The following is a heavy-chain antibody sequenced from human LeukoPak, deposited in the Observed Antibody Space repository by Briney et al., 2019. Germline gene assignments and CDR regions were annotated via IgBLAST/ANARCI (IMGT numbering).Heavy chain of an antibody. CDR2: ISSSSTYI. J-gene: IGHJ4*02. D-gene: IGHD1-26*01. CDR1: GFTFRSYS. Sequence: PRGSLRLSRAASGFTFRSYSMNWVRQVPGKGLEWVSSISSSSTYIYYADAVKGRFTISRDNAKNSLYLQMNSLRAEDTAVYYCARDLGWELHDFDYWGQGTLVTVSS. V-gene: IGHV3-21*01. CDR3: ARDLGWELHDFDY.